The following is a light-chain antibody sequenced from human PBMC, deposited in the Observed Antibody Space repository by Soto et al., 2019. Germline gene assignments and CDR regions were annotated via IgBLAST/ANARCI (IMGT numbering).Light chain of an antibody. CDR3: LLSYSGARGGV. V-gene: IGLV7-46*01. Sequence: AVVTQEPSLTVSPGGTVTLTCGSSTGAVTSGHYPYWFQQKPGQAPRTLIYDTSNKHSWTPARFSGSLLGGKAALTLPGAQPEDEAEYYCLLSYSGARGGVFGGGTKLTVL. CDR2: DTS. J-gene: IGLJ2*01. CDR1: TGAVTSGHY.